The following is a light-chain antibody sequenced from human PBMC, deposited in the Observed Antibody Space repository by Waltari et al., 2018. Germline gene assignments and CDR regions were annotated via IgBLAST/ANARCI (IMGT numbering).Light chain of an antibody. CDR2: EVN. J-gene: IGLJ2*01. Sequence: QSALTQSPSASGSPGQSVTISCTGTSTDVGGYKYVSWYQQHPGKVPKLIISEVNKRPSGVPDRFFGSKSGNTASLTVSGLQAEDEADYYCSSFTGSINWVFGGGTKLTVL. CDR3: SSFTGSINWV. V-gene: IGLV2-8*01. CDR1: STDVGGYKY.